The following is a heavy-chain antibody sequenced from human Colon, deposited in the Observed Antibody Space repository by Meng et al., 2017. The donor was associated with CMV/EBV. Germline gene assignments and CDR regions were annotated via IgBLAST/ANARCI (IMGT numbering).Heavy chain of an antibody. CDR3: ASSVRGVIFRLRVDPFDY. CDR1: GFTVSSNY. Sequence: GESLKISCAASGFTVSSNYMTWVRQAPGKGLEWVSVIYTDGSTHYADSVEGRFTISRDNSKNTLDLQMNNLRAEDTAVYYCASSVRGVIFRLRVDPFDYWGQGTLVTVSS. J-gene: IGHJ4*02. V-gene: IGHV3-66*01. D-gene: IGHD3-10*01. CDR2: IYTDGST.